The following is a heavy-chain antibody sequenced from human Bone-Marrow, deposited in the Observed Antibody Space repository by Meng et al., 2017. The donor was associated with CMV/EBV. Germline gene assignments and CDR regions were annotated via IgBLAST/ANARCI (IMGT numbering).Heavy chain of an antibody. V-gene: IGHV4-34*01. CDR1: GYY. CDR3: ARSVMVRGVIITTPYYYYGMDV. CDR2: INHSGSN. J-gene: IGHJ6*02. Sequence: GYYWSWMRQHTGKVQEWVGGINHSGSNNYNPSLKSRVTIAVDTSKNQFTLKLSSVTAADTAVYYCARSVMVRGVIITTPYYYYGMDVWGQGTMVTSP. D-gene: IGHD3-10*01.